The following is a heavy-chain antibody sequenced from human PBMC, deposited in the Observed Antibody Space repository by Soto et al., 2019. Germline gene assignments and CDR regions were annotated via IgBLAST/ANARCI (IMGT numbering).Heavy chain of an antibody. Sequence: ASVKVSCKASGYTFTSYYMHWVRQAPGQGLEWMGIINPSGGSTSYAQKFQGRVTMTRDTSTSTVYMELRSLRSECTAVYYCARDMGRRYCSSTGCYFPFDPWGQGTLVTVSS. J-gene: IGHJ5*02. CDR3: ARDMGRRYCSSTGCYFPFDP. CDR2: INPSGGST. D-gene: IGHD2-2*01. CDR1: GYTFTSYY. V-gene: IGHV1-46*01.